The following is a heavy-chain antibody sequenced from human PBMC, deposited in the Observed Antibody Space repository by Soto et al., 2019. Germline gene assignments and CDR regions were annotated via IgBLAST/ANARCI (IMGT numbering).Heavy chain of an antibody. CDR2: IYYSGRV. J-gene: IGHJ4*02. V-gene: IGHV4-59*08. CDR1: GGSIRSSY. Sequence: SETLSLTCAVSGGSIRSSYWSWIRQPPGKGLEWIGFIYYSGRVNYNPSLKSRVTISRDTSKNQFSLELTSVTAADTAVYYCATSRDGGELSPSNYFDSWGQGALVTVSS. CDR3: ATSRDGGELSPSNYFDS. D-gene: IGHD3-16*02.